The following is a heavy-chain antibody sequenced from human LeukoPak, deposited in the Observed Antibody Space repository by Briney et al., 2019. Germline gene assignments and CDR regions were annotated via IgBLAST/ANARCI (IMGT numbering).Heavy chain of an antibody. CDR1: GFTFSSYW. V-gene: IGHV3-74*01. CDR3: ARVVDTHFDY. J-gene: IGHJ4*02. D-gene: IGHD5-18*01. Sequence: GGSLRLSCAASGFTFSSYWMHWVRQAPGKGLVWVSRIKSDGSTTTYADSVKGRFTISRDNAKNTLYLQMNSLRAEDSAVYYCARVVDTHFDYWGQGTLVTVSS. CDR2: IKSDGSTT.